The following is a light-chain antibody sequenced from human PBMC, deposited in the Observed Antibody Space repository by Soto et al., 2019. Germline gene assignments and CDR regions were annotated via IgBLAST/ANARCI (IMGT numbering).Light chain of an antibody. CDR3: QQSYSTPFA. J-gene: IGKJ3*01. Sequence: DIQMTQSPSSLSASVGDRVTITCRASQSIGNYLNWFQHKAGKAPKLLIYAASSLQTGVPSRFSGSGSGTDFTLTISSLQPEDFATYHCQQSYSTPFAFGPGTKVDIK. V-gene: IGKV1-39*01. CDR1: QSIGNY. CDR2: AAS.